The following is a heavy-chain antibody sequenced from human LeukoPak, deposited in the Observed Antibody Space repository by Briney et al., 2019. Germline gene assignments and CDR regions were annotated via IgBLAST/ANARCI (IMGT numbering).Heavy chain of an antibody. D-gene: IGHD3-22*01. CDR2: IYYSGST. CDR1: GGSIRNYY. V-gene: IGHV4-59*01. CDR3: ARDPTYYDGVIYRKDAFCI. J-gene: IGHJ3*02. Sequence: SETLSLTCTVSGGSIRNYYWSWIRQPPGKGLEWIGYIYYSGSTNYNPSLKSRVTISVDTSKNQFSLKLRSVTAADTAVYYCARDPTYYDGVIYRKDAFCIWGHGTMVTVSS.